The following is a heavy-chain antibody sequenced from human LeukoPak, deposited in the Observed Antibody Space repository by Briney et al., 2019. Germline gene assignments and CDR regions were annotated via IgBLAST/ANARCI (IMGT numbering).Heavy chain of an antibody. CDR3: ASIYLGGDYYYGMDV. D-gene: IGHD3-16*01. Sequence: PSETLSLTCAVYGGSFSGYYWSWIRQPPGKGLEWIGEINHSGSTNYNPSLKSRVTISVDTSKNQFSLKLISVTAADTAVYYCASIYLGGDYYYGMDVWGQGTTVTVSS. J-gene: IGHJ6*02. V-gene: IGHV4-34*01. CDR1: GGSFSGYY. CDR2: INHSGST.